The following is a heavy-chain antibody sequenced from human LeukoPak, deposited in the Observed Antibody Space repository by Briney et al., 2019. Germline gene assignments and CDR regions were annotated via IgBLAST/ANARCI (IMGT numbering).Heavy chain of an antibody. D-gene: IGHD6-13*01. V-gene: IGHV1-18*01. CDR3: ARGLGSSWTPSWFDP. CDR2: ITVYNGNT. CDR1: GGTFSSYA. Sequence: GASVKVSCKASGGTFSSYAISWVRQAPGQGPEWMGWITVYNGNTIYPQKLQGRVTATTDTSTSTAYMELRSLTSDDTAMYYCARGLGSSWTPSWFDPWGQGTLVTVSS. J-gene: IGHJ5*02.